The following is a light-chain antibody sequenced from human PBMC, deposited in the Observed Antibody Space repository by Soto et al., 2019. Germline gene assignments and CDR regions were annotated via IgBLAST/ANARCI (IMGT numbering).Light chain of an antibody. CDR3: CSYASSTTYVI. J-gene: IGLJ2*01. V-gene: IGLV2-23*02. CDR2: EVA. Sequence: QSALTQPASVSGSPGQSITISCTGTHSDVGRYNLVSWYQQRPGQAPQVLIYEVAKRPSGVSDRFSGSKSGNTASLTISGLQAEDEGEYFCCSYASSTTYVIFGGGTKVTVL. CDR1: HSDVGRYNL.